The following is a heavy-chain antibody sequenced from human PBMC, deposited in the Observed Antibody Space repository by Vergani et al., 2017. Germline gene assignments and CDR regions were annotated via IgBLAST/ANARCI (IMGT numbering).Heavy chain of an antibody. CDR3: AREAWDDCSSTSCYTPLDP. V-gene: IGHV4-61*01. Sequence: QVQLQQWGAGLLKPSETLSLTCTVSGGSVSSGSYYWSWIRQPPGKGLEWIGYIYYSGSTNYNPSLKSRVTISVDTSKNQFSLKLSSVTAADTAVYYCAREAWDDCSSTSCYTPLDPWGQGTLVTVSS. D-gene: IGHD2-2*02. CDR2: IYYSGST. CDR1: GGSVSSGSYY. J-gene: IGHJ5*02.